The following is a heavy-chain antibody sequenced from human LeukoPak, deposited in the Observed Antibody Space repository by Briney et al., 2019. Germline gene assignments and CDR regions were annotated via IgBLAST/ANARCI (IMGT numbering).Heavy chain of an antibody. CDR1: GVSLNNSNYY. CDR3: ARGLRIAVAGTGWFDP. J-gene: IGHJ5*02. CDR2: MSFTGSA. D-gene: IGHD6-19*01. Sequence: SDTLSLTCTVSGVSLNNSNYYWGWIRQPPGKELEWIGIMSFTGSAHYNPSFKSRVTLSVDTSKNQFSLKVTSVTAADTAVYYCARGLRIAVAGTGWFDPWGQGTLVTVSS. V-gene: IGHV4-39*07.